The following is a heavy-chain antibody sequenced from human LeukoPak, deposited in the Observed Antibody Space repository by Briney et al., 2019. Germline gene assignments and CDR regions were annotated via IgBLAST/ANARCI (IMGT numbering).Heavy chain of an antibody. D-gene: IGHD1-1*01. CDR1: GFTFSNYE. J-gene: IGHJ4*02. Sequence: QTGGSLRLSCAASGFTFSNYEMNWVRQAPGKGLEWVAYISESGSLIYYADSVMGRFTISRNNSKNSLFLQMSSLRAEDTAVYYCARDSGSGTTGNVFDYWGQGTLVSVSS. CDR2: ISESGSLI. V-gene: IGHV3-48*03. CDR3: ARDSGSGTTGNVFDY.